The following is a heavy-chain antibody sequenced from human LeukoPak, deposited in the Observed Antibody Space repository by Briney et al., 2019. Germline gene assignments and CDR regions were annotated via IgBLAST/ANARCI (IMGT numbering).Heavy chain of an antibody. CDR2: INHSGST. V-gene: IGHV4-34*01. Sequence: SETLSLTCAVYGGSFSGYYWSWIRQPPGKGLEWIGEINHSGSTNYNPSLKSRVTISVDTSKNQFSLKLSSVTAADTAVYYCATTDTAMDDLDYWGQGTLVTVSS. CDR3: ATTDTAMDDLDY. CDR1: GGSFSGYY. D-gene: IGHD5-18*01. J-gene: IGHJ4*02.